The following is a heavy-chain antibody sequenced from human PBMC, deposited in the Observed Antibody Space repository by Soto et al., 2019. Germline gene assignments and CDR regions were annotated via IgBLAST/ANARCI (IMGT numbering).Heavy chain of an antibody. CDR1: GFTFSSYW. J-gene: IGHJ4*02. CDR2: IKQDGSEK. D-gene: IGHD2-2*02. Sequence: PGGSLRLSCAASGFTFSSYWMSWVRQAPGKGLEWVANIKQDGSEKYYVDSVKGRFTISRDNAKNSLYLQMSGLRAEDTAVYYCARGGYCSSTRCYTGFNYFDYWGQGTLVTVSS. CDR3: ARGGYCSSTRCYTGFNYFDY. V-gene: IGHV3-7*03.